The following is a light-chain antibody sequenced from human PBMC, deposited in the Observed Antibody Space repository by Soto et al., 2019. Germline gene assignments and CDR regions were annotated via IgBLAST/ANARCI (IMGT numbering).Light chain of an antibody. CDR1: QGISSY. CDR2: AAS. CDR3: QQYYSYPPT. V-gene: IGKV1-8*01. J-gene: IGKJ2*01. Sequence: AIRMTQSPSSLSASTGDRVTITCRASQGISSYLAWYQQKPGKAPKLLIYAASTLQTGVPSRFSGSASGTDFTLTISCLQSEDFAAYYCQQYYSYPPTFGQGTKLEIK.